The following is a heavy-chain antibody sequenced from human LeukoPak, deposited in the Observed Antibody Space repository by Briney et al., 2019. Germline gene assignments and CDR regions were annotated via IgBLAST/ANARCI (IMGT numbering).Heavy chain of an antibody. CDR2: ISGSGGST. D-gene: IGHD3-22*01. J-gene: IGHJ4*02. CDR1: GFTFSSYA. Sequence: GGSLRLSCAASGFTFSSYAMSWVRQAPGKGLEWVSAISGSGGSTYYADSVKGRFTISRDNSKNTLYLQMNSLRAEDTAVYYCAKTPRTTVTKYYYDSSGSSADFDYWGQGTLVTVSS. CDR3: AKTPRTTVTKYYYDSSGSSADFDY. V-gene: IGHV3-23*01.